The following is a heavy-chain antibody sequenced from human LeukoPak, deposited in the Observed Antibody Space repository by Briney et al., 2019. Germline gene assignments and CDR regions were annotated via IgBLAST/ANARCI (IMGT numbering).Heavy chain of an antibody. J-gene: IGHJ3*02. CDR1: GYSISSGYY. D-gene: IGHD2-15*01. CDR3: ARGSRTFGVVVVVATAGDAFDI. V-gene: IGHV4-38-2*01. Sequence: SETLSLTCAVSGYSISSGYYWGWIRQPPGKGLEWIGSIHHTGSTYYSPSLKSRVTISVDTSKNQFSLKLSSVTAADTAVYYCARGSRTFGVVVVVATAGDAFDIWGQGTMVTVSS. CDR2: IHHTGST.